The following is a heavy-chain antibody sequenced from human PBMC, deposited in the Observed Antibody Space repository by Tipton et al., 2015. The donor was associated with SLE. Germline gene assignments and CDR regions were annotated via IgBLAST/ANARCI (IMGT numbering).Heavy chain of an antibody. CDR1: GGSFSGYY. V-gene: IGHV4-34*01. CDR3: AATITIFVVVTPWAFDI. Sequence: TLSLTCTVSGGSFSGYYWSWIRQPPGKGLEWIGEINHSGSTNYNPSLKSRVTTSVDTSKNQFSLKLSSVTAADTAVYYCAATITIFVVVTPWAFDIWGQVTMVTVSS. CDR2: INHSGST. J-gene: IGHJ3*02. D-gene: IGHD3-3*01.